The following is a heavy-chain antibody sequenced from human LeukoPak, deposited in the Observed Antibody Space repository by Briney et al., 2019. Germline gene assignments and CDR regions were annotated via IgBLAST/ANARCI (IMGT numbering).Heavy chain of an antibody. V-gene: IGHV4-59*08. CDR2: IYYSGST. D-gene: IGHD3-9*01. Sequence: SETLSLTCTVSGGSISSYYWSWIRQPPGKGLEWIGYIYYSGSTNYNPSLKSRVTISVDTSKNQFSLKLSSVTAADTAVYYCVSSHYDILTGSFQNWFDPWGQGTLVTVSS. CDR1: GGSISSYY. CDR3: VSSHYDILTGSFQNWFDP. J-gene: IGHJ5*02.